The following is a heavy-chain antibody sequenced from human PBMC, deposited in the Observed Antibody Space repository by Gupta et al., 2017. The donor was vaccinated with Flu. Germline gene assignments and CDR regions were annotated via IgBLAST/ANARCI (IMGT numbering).Heavy chain of an antibody. CDR3: AREASSSSTDY. J-gene: IGHJ4*02. D-gene: IGHD6-6*01. Sequence: WVRQATGQGLEWMGWMNPNSGNTGYAQKFQGRVTMTRNTSISTAYMELSSLRSEDTAVYYCAREASSSSTDYWGQGTLVTVSS. CDR2: MNPNSGNT. V-gene: IGHV1-8*01.